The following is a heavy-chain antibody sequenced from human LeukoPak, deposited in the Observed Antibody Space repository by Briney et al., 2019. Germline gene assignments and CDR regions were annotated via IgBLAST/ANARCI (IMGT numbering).Heavy chain of an antibody. CDR1: GFTFSSYA. Sequence: GGSLRLSCAASGFTFSSYAMSWVRQAPGKGLEWVSAISGSGGSTYYADSVKGRFTISRDNAKNSLYLQMNSLRAEDTAVYYCARDPGAGWFGELSPFDYWGQGTLVTVSS. V-gene: IGHV3-23*01. J-gene: IGHJ4*02. CDR3: ARDPGAGWFGELSPFDY. CDR2: ISGSGGST. D-gene: IGHD3-10*01.